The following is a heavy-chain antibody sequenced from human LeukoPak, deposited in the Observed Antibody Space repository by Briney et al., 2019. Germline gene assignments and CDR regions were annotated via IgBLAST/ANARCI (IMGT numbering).Heavy chain of an antibody. CDR2: INHSGST. CDR3: ARGRYSSSWYRH. J-gene: IGHJ4*02. V-gene: IGHV4-34*01. D-gene: IGHD6-13*01. CDR1: GGSFSGYY. Sequence: SETLSPTCAVYGGSFSGYYWSWIRQPPGKGLEWIGEINHSGSTNYNPSLKSRVTISVDTSKNQFSLKLSSVTAADTAVYYCARGRYSSSWYRHWGQGTLVTVSS.